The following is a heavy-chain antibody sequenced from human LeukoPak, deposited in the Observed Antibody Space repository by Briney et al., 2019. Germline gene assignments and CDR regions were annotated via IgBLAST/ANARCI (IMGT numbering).Heavy chain of an antibody. J-gene: IGHJ4*02. V-gene: IGHV3-23*01. CDR2: IRGSGGTT. D-gene: IGHD3-9*01. CDR3: AKGLYDWLSDTDY. Sequence: GGSLRLSCAASGFTFSGCAMSWVRQAPGKGLEWVSAIRGSGGTTYYADSVKGRFTISRDNSKDTLNLQMNSLRAEDTAVYYCAKGLYDWLSDTDYWGQGTLVTVSS. CDR1: GFTFSGCA.